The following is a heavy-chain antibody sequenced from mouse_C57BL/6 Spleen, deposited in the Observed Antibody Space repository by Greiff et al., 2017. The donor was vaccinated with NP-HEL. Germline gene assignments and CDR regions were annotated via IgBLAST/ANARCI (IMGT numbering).Heavy chain of an antibody. CDR3: ARHYYYGSSPSFDV. CDR2: INPNNGGT. D-gene: IGHD1-1*01. V-gene: IGHV1-22*01. Sequence: VQLQQPGPELVKPGASVKMSCKASGYTFTDYNMHWVKQSHGKSLEWIGYINPNNGGTSYNQKFEGKATLTVNKSSSTAYMELRSLTSEDSAVYYCARHYYYGSSPSFDVWGTGTTVTVSS. CDR1: GYTFTDYN. J-gene: IGHJ1*03.